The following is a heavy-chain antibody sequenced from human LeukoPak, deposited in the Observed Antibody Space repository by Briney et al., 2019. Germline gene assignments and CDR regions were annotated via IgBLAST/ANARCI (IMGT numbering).Heavy chain of an antibody. V-gene: IGHV3-23*01. CDR3: AKDAYYDSSGYYGSYYYYMDV. Sequence: GGSLRLSCAASGFTFSSYAMSWVRQAPGKGLEWVSAISGSGGSTYYADSVKGRSTISRDNSKNTLYLQMNSLRAEDTAVYYCAKDAYYDSSGYYGSYYYYMDVWGKGTTVTVSS. CDR1: GFTFSSYA. D-gene: IGHD3-22*01. CDR2: ISGSGGST. J-gene: IGHJ6*03.